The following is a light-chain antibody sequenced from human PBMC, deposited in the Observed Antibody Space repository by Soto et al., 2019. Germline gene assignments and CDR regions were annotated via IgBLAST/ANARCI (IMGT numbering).Light chain of an antibody. V-gene: IGKV1-27*01. Sequence: DIQMTQSPSSLSTSFGDRVTITCRASQGISNYLAWYQQKPGKVPKLLIYAASTLQSGVPSRFSGSGSGTDFTLTISSLQPDDFATYYCQQYNSYSTFGQGTKVDIK. J-gene: IGKJ1*01. CDR1: QGISNY. CDR2: AAS. CDR3: QQYNSYST.